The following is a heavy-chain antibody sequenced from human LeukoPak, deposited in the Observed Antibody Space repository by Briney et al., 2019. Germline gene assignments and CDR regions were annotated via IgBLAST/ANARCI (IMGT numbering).Heavy chain of an antibody. J-gene: IGHJ4*02. Sequence: ASVKVSCKTSRYTFISYYITWVRQAPGQGREWMGWISGYDGKTSYARNLEGRDTMTTDTSTTTAYLELRSLTSDDTAIYYCAREEATVWPPYPCYWGQGTLVTVSS. V-gene: IGHV1-18*04. CDR2: ISGYDGKT. CDR3: AREEATVWPPYPCY. D-gene: IGHD2-2*01. CDR1: RYTFISYY.